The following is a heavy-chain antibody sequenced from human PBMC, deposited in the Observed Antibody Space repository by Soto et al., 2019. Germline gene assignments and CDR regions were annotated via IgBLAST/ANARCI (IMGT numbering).Heavy chain of an antibody. Sequence: PGGSLRLSCAASGFTFSSYWMNWVRQTPGKGLEWVANIRWDGSEEYYVASLKGRFTISRDNSKNSLYLHMDSLRDEDTAVYYCARGTMAPGLDSWGQGILVTAPQ. D-gene: IGHD3-3*01. CDR2: IRWDGSEE. CDR3: ARGTMAPGLDS. J-gene: IGHJ4*02. CDR1: GFTFSSYW. V-gene: IGHV3-7*01.